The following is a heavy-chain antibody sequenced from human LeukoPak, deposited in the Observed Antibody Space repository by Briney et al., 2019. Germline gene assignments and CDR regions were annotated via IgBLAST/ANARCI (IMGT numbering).Heavy chain of an antibody. CDR3: ARDRRRLGYNRLYNWFDP. J-gene: IGHJ5*02. Sequence: PSETLSLTCTVSGGSISSGSYYWSWIRQPAGKGLEWIGRIYTSGSTNYNPSLKSRVTISVDTSKNQFSLKLSSVTAADTAVYYCARDRRRLGYNRLYNWFDPWGQGTLVTVSS. V-gene: IGHV4-61*02. CDR2: IYTSGST. CDR1: GGSISSGSYY. D-gene: IGHD5-24*01.